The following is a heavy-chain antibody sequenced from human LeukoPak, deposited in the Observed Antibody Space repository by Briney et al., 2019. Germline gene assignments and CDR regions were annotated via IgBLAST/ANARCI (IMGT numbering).Heavy chain of an antibody. Sequence: PSETLSLTCTVSGGSISSYYWSWIRQPPGKGLEWVGRIKSKTDGGTTDYAAPVKGRFTISRDDSKNTLYLQMNSLKTEDTAVYYCTTDEWLRTGYYYDSSGYPFDYWGQGTLVTVSS. J-gene: IGHJ4*02. V-gene: IGHV3-15*01. CDR2: IKSKTDGGTT. CDR3: TTDEWLRTGYYYDSSGYPFDY. CDR1: GGSISSYY. D-gene: IGHD3-22*01.